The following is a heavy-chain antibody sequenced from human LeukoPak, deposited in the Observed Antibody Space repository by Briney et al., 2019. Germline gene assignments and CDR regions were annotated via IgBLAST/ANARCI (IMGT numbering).Heavy chain of an antibody. CDR3: AGGSYYGSGSRPGYIEY. D-gene: IGHD3-10*01. CDR1: GFTFSSYN. CDR2: ISASSRTI. Sequence: GGSLRLSCAASGFTFSSYNMNWVRQAPGKGLEWVSYISASSRTIYDADSVKGRFTISRDSSRNTVYLQLNSLRAEDTAVYYCAGGSYYGSGSRPGYIEYWGQGTLVTVSS. J-gene: IGHJ4*02. V-gene: IGHV3-48*01.